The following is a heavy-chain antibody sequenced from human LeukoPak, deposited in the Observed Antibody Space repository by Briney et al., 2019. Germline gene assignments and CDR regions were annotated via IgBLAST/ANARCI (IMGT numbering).Heavy chain of an antibody. CDR1: GFTVSSYA. D-gene: IGHD1-26*01. CDR2: LGIAGDT. V-gene: IGHV3-13*01. Sequence: GGSLRLSCAASGFTVSSYAMHWVRQPIGKGLEWVSALGIAGDTFYPGSVKGRFTISRENARNSLYLQMNSLRAEDTAMYYCARQMQSHGNFDSWGQGPLVTVSS. J-gene: IGHJ4*02. CDR3: ARQMQSHGNFDS.